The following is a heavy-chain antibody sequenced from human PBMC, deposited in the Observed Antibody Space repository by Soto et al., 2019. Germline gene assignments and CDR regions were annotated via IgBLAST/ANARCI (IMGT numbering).Heavy chain of an antibody. D-gene: IGHD6-13*01. V-gene: IGHV3-23*01. CDR1: GFTFSSYA. CDR2: ISGSGGST. Sequence: GGSLRLSCAASGFTFSSYAMSWVRQAPGKGLEWVSAISGSGGSTYYADSVKGRFTISRDNSKNTLYLQMNSLRAEDTAVYYCAKDSPAAAGTRGPSWLDPWGQGTLLTVSS. CDR3: AKDSPAAAGTRGPSWLDP. J-gene: IGHJ5*01.